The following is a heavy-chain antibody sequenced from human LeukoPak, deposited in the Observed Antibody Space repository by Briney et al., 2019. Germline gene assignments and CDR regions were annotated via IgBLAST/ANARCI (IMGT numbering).Heavy chain of an antibody. CDR2: IYYSGST. Sequence: SSETLSLTCTVSGGSISSGGYYWSWIRQHPGKGLEWIGYIYYSGSTYYNPSLKSRVTISVDTSKNQFSLKLSSVTAADTAVYYCARDIIVPAAIGRMGGSALTDWGQGTLVTVSS. J-gene: IGHJ4*02. D-gene: IGHD2-2*02. V-gene: IGHV4-31*03. CDR3: ARDIIVPAAIGRMGGSALTD. CDR1: GGSISSGGYY.